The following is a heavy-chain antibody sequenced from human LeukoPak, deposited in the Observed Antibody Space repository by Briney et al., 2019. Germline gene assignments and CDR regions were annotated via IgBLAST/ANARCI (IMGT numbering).Heavy chain of an antibody. J-gene: IGHJ4*02. V-gene: IGHV4-59*01. CDR1: GGSISSYS. CDR3: SKHKTAYEILTGYYSLHYFDY. D-gene: IGHD3-9*01. CDR2: SSYSGST. Sequence: PSETLSLTCTVSGGSISSYSWSWLRQPPGKGLEWIGYSSYSGSTNYNPSLKSRVTISVDTSKNQFSLKLSSVTAADTAVYYFSKHKTAYEILTGYYSLHYFDYWGQGTLVTVSS.